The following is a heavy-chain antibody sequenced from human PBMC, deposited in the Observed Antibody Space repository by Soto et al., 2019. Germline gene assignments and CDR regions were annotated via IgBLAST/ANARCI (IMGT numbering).Heavy chain of an antibody. CDR1: GFTFSSYS. J-gene: IGHJ4*02. D-gene: IGHD1-26*01. CDR2: ISSSSSYI. CDR3: ARARLGATTEFDY. V-gene: IGHV3-21*01. Sequence: GGSLRLSCAASGFTFSSYSMNWVRQAPGKGLEWVSSISSSSSYIYYADSVKGRFTISRDNAKNSLYLQMNSLRAEDTAVYYCARARLGATTEFDYWGQGTLVTVSS.